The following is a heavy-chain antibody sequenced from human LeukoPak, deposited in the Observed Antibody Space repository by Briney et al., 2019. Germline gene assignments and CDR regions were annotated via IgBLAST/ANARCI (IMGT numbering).Heavy chain of an antibody. Sequence: PGGSLRLSCAASGFTFDDYAMHWVRQAPGKGLEWVSGISWNSGSIGYADSVKGRFTISRDNAKNSLYLQMNSLRAEDTAVYYCARDSSSPSTYYYDSSGYGGAFDIWGQGTMVTVSS. CDR3: ARDSSSPSTYYYDSSGYGGAFDI. J-gene: IGHJ3*02. D-gene: IGHD3-22*01. CDR2: ISWNSGSI. CDR1: GFTFDDYA. V-gene: IGHV3-9*01.